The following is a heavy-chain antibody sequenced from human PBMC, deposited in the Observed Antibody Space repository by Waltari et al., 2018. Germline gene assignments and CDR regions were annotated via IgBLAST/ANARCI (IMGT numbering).Heavy chain of an antibody. CDR3: AKYPVRSYY. CDR2: ISGSGGSI. Sequence: EVQLLESGGGWVQPGGSLRPSCAASGFTFSSYAMRWVRQAPGKGLEWVSAISGSGGSIYYADSVNSRFTISRENSKNTLYLQMNSLRAEDTAVYYCAKYPVRSYYWGQGTLVTVSS. V-gene: IGHV3-23*01. J-gene: IGHJ4*02. D-gene: IGHD3-10*02. CDR1: GFTFSSYA.